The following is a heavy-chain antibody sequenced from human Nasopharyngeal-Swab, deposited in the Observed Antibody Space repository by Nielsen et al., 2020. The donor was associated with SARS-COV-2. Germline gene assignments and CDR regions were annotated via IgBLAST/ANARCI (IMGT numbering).Heavy chain of an antibody. CDR1: GFTFSSYA. V-gene: IGHV3-23*01. Sequence: GESLKISCAASGFTFSSYAMSWVRQAPGKGLEWVSAISGSGGSTYYADSVKGRFTISRDNAKNSLYLQMNSLRAEDTALYYCAKDIAVAGTGAFDIWGQGTMVTVSS. J-gene: IGHJ3*02. CDR3: AKDIAVAGTGAFDI. D-gene: IGHD6-19*01. CDR2: ISGSGGST.